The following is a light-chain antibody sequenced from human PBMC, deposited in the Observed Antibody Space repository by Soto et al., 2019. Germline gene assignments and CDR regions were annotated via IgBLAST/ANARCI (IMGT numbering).Light chain of an antibody. CDR1: QTVNKD. CDR3: LQTFASPWT. J-gene: IGKJ1*01. CDR2: SAS. V-gene: IGKV1-39*01. Sequence: DIELTQSPSYLSASVGDRVTIPCRSSQTVNKDLHWYQQKPGTAPRLLISSASSLQTGVPSRFRGSGIGADFTLTINTLQPDDFATYFCLQTFASPWTFGQGPKVEV.